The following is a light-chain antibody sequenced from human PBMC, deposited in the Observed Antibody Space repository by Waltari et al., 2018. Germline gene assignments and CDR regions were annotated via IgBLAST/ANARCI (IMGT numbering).Light chain of an antibody. CDR3: QQSYSTPRT. Sequence: DIQMTQSPSSLSTSVGDRVTITCRASQSISNYLNWYQQKPGKAPKLRIYAASTLQSGVPSRFMGSGSGTDFTLTISSLQPEDFVTYYCQQSYSTPRTFGQGTRLEIK. J-gene: IGKJ2*01. CDR2: AAS. V-gene: IGKV1-39*01. CDR1: QSISNY.